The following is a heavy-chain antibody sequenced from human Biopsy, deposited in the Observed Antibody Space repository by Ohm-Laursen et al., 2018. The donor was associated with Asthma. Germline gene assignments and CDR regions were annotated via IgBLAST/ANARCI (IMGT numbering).Heavy chain of an antibody. CDR2: LIPVLGTP. CDR3: ARGYSGSDRIVYYYSGLEV. D-gene: IGHD5-12*01. Sequence: SVKVSCKASGDSFSNYAISWVRQAPGQGLEWMGGLIPVLGTPDHAQMFEGRVTITADESTGTAYMELSSLSSEDTAVYYCARGYSGSDRIVYYYSGLEVWGQGTTVAVSS. V-gene: IGHV1-69*13. J-gene: IGHJ6*02. CDR1: GDSFSNYA.